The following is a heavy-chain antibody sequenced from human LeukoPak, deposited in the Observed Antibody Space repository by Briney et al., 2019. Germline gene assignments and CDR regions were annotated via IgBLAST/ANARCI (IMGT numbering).Heavy chain of an antibody. CDR1: GFTFSSYA. J-gene: IGHJ4*02. CDR2: ISGSGGST. CDR3: AKGLRMVVVPAAFYY. Sequence: GGSLRLSCAASGFTFSSYAMSWVRQAPGKGLEWVSAISGSGGSTYYADSVKGRFTISRDNSKNTLCLQMNSLRAEDTAVYYWAKGLRMVVVPAAFYYWGQGTLVTVSS. V-gene: IGHV3-23*01. D-gene: IGHD2-2*01.